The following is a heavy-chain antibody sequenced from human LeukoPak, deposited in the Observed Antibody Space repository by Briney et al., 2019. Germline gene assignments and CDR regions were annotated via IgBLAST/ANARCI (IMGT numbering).Heavy chain of an antibody. J-gene: IGHJ4*02. D-gene: IGHD2-8*02. Sequence: GGSLLLSCDASGFTFSTFAMIWVRQPPGKGLEWVSSIFPSGGEIHYADSVRGRFTISRDNSKSTLSLQMNSLRAEDTAIYYCATYRQVLLPFESWGQGTLVTVSS. CDR3: ATYRQVLLPFES. CDR1: GFTFSTFA. V-gene: IGHV3-23*01. CDR2: IFPSGGEI.